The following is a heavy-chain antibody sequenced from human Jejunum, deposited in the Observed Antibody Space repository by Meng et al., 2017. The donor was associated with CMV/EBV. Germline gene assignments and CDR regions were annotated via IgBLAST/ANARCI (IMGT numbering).Heavy chain of an antibody. Sequence: QITLEEAGPTLVKPTQTLTLTCTFSGFSLTTKGVGVGWIRQPPGKALEWLAVIYWDDDKRYSPSLKSRLTITKDTSKNQVVLTLTNMDPVDTATYYCALFTRSWFDPWGQGTLVTVSS. D-gene: IGHD2-2*01. CDR1: GFSLTTKGVG. CDR2: IYWDDDK. V-gene: IGHV2-5*02. CDR3: ALFTRSWFDP. J-gene: IGHJ5*02.